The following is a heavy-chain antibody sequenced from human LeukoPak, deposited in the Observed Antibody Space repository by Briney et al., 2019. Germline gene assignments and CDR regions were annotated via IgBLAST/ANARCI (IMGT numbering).Heavy chain of an antibody. J-gene: IGHJ4*02. D-gene: IGHD6-19*01. CDR1: GFTFSSYW. Sequence: GGSLRLSCAASGFTFSSYWMSWVRQAPGKGLEWVANIKQDGSEKYYVDSVKGRFTISRDNAKNTLYLQMNSLRAEDTAVYYCARVAVAGTNLYFDYWGQGTLVTVSS. CDR3: ARVAVAGTNLYFDY. CDR2: IKQDGSEK. V-gene: IGHV3-7*01.